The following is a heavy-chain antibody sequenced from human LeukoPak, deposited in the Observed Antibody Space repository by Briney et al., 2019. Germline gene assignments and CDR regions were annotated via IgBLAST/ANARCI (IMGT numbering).Heavy chain of an antibody. D-gene: IGHD5-12*01. J-gene: IGHJ4*02. CDR3: AKVGYSGYDWEYYFDY. V-gene: IGHV3-48*03. CDR2: ISRSGSTI. CDR1: GFTFSSYE. Sequence: GGSLRLSCAASGFTFSSYEMNWVRQAPGKGLEWVPYISRSGSTILYADSVKGRFTISRDNAKNSVSLQMNSLRAEDTAVYYCAKVGYSGYDWEYYFDYWGQGTLVTVSS.